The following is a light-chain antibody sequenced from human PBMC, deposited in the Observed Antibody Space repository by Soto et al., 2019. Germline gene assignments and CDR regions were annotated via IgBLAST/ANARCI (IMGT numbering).Light chain of an antibody. Sequence: QSVLTQPPSASGSPGQSVTISCTGTSSDVGGYKYVSWYQHHPGKAPKVVIYEVTKRPSGVPDRFSGSQSGNTASLTVSGLQAEDEADYYCSSYGGTYNVVFGGGTKLTVL. CDR3: SSYGGTYNVV. CDR2: EVT. J-gene: IGLJ2*01. CDR1: SSDVGGYKY. V-gene: IGLV2-8*01.